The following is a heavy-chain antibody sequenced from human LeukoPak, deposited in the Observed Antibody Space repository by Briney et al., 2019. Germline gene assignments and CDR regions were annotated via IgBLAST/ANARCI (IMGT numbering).Heavy chain of an antibody. CDR3: AKDHLEGTKWDYYYYGMDV. Sequence: GGSLRLSCAASGSSFSSYGMHWVRQAPGKGLDWVAAISYDGSSDYPADSVKGRFTISRDNSKNALYLQMDGLRPDDTAVYFCAKDHLEGTKWDYYYYGMDVWGQGTTVTVSS. V-gene: IGHV3-30*18. CDR1: GSSFSSYG. J-gene: IGHJ6*02. CDR2: ISYDGSSD. D-gene: IGHD1-7*01.